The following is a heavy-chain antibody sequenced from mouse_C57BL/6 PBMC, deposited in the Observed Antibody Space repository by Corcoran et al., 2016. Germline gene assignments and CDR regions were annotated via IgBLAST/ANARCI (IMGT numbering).Heavy chain of an antibody. CDR2: INTYSGVP. D-gene: IGHD3-2*02. CDR3: ARTPLFQAHYAMDY. CDR1: GYTFTTYG. V-gene: IGHV9-3*01. J-gene: IGHJ4*01. Sequence: QIQLVQSGPELKKPGETVKISCKASGYTFTTYGMSWVKQAPGKGLKWMGWINTYSGVPTYADDFKGRFAFSLETSASTAYLQINNLKNEDTATYFCARTPLFQAHYAMDYWGQGTSVTVSS.